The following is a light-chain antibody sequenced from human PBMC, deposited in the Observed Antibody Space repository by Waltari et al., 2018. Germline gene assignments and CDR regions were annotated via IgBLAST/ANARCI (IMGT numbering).Light chain of an antibody. CDR1: SSNIGNNS. V-gene: IGLV1-51*01. CDR2: DNN. CDR3: GTWDTSLGAGV. J-gene: IGLJ7*01. Sequence: QSVLTHPPSVSAAPGQKVTISCSGSSSNIGNNSVSWYQQLPGTAPKLLIYDNNKRPSGIPDRFSGSKSGTSATLGITGLQTGDEADYYCGTWDTSLGAGVFGGGTQLTVL.